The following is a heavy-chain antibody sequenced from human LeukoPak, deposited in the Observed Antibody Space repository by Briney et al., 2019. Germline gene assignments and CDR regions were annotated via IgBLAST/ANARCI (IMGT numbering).Heavy chain of an antibody. CDR1: GFTVSSNY. J-gene: IGHJ4*02. CDR3: ARAGYSGYDRHFDY. Sequence: GGSPRLSCAASGFTVSSNYMSWVRQAPGKGLEWVSIIYSGGTTDYADSVKGRFTISRDNSKNTLYLQMNSLRAEDTAVYYCARAGYSGYDRHFDYWGQGTLVTVSS. D-gene: IGHD5-12*01. CDR2: IYSGGTT. V-gene: IGHV3-53*01.